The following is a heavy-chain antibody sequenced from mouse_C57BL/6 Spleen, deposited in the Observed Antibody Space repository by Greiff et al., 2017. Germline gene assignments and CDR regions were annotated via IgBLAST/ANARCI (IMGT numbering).Heavy chain of an antibody. V-gene: IGHV14-4*01. Sequence: VQLQQSGAELVRPGASVKLSCTASGFNIKNDYMHWVKQRPEQGLEWIGWIDPENGDTEYASKFQGKATITADTSSNTGYLPLSSLTSEDTAIYYCTMDWDDWGQGTTLTVSS. D-gene: IGHD4-1*01. CDR3: TMDWDD. J-gene: IGHJ2*01. CDR1: GFNIKNDY. CDR2: IDPENGDT.